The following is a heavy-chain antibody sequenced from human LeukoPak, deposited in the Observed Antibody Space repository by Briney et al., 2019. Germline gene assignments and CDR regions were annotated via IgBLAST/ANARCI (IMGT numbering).Heavy chain of an antibody. CDR1: GFTVSGNY. V-gene: IGHV3-53*01. J-gene: IGHJ4*02. Sequence: GGSLRLSCAASGFTVSGNYMSSVRQAPGKGLEWVSTIYSGGSTYYADSVKGRFTISRDNSKNTLYLQMNSLRGEDTAVYYCARNGYTSGWYRNWGQGTLVTVSS. D-gene: IGHD6-19*01. CDR2: IYSGGST. CDR3: ARNGYTSGWYRN.